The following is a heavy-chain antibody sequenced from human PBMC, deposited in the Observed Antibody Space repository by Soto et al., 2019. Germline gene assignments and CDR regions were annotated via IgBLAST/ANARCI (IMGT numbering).Heavy chain of an antibody. Sequence: GASVKVSCKASGYTFTGYYMHWVRQAPGQGLEWMGWINPNSGGTNYAQKFQGWVTMTRDTSISTAYMELSRLRSDDTAVYYCAREYSYGDAYGMDVWGQGTTVTVSS. CDR2: INPNSGGT. J-gene: IGHJ6*02. CDR3: AREYSYGDAYGMDV. CDR1: GYTFTGYY. D-gene: IGHD5-18*01. V-gene: IGHV1-2*04.